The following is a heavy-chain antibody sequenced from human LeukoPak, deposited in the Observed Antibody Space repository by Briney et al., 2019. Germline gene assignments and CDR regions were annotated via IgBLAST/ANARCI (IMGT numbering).Heavy chain of an antibody. CDR3: ARVLSD. J-gene: IGHJ4*02. CDR1: GYTLTDYY. V-gene: IGHV1-2*02. CDR2: INPNSGAT. Sequence: ASVKVSCKASGYTLTDYYLHWVRQAPGQGLEWMGWINPNSGATNYAQKFQGRVTMTRDTSINTAYVWLSRLTSDDTAIYFCARVLSDWGQETLVTVSS.